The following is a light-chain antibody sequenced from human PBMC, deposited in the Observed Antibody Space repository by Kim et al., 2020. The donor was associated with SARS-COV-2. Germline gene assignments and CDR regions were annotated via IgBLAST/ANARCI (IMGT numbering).Light chain of an antibody. J-gene: IGKJ5*01. CDR2: DSS. CDR3: QHRDSWPPGAT. V-gene: IGKV3-11*01. Sequence: PGESSPLSCRASQNLNSHLAWYQQKPGQAPRLLIYDSSSRATGIPVRFSGSGSGTDFTLTISSLEPEDFAIYYCQHRDSWPPGATFGQGTRLGIK. CDR1: QNLNSH.